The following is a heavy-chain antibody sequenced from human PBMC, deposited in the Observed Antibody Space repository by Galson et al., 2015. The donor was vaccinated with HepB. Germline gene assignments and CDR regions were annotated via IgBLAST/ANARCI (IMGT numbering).Heavy chain of an antibody. CDR1: GGSISSGGYY. J-gene: IGHJ1*01. D-gene: IGHD6-13*01. V-gene: IGHV4-31*03. Sequence: TLSLTCTVSGGSISSGGYYWSWIRQYPGKDLEWIGYIYNSGSTYYNPSLKSRVTISVDTSKNQFSLKLSSVTAADTAVYYCARRGAAAGRRYFQHWGQGTLVTVSS. CDR2: IYNSGST. CDR3: ARRGAAAGRRYFQH.